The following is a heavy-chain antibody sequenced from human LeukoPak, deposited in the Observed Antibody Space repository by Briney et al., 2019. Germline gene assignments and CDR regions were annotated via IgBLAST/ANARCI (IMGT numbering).Heavy chain of an antibody. Sequence: GGSLRLSCAASGFTFDDYGMGWVRQVPGKGLERVSGTNWNGGSTGYADSVKGRFTISRDNAKNSLYLQMNSLRAEDTAFYYCARGTEVYYDSSSYYSYWGQGTLVTVSS. J-gene: IGHJ4*02. V-gene: IGHV3-20*04. D-gene: IGHD3-22*01. CDR2: TNWNGGST. CDR1: GFTFDDYG. CDR3: ARGTEVYYDSSSYYSY.